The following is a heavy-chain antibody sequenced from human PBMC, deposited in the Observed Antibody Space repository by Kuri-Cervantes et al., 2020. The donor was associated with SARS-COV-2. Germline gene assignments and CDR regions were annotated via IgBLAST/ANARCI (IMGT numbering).Heavy chain of an antibody. V-gene: IGHV4-59*01. CDR2: IYYSGST. D-gene: IGHD6-19*01. CDR1: GGSISSYY. J-gene: IGHJ3*02. CDR3: AREWLKDAFDT. Sequence: SETLSLTCTVSGGSISSYYWSWIRQPPGKGLEWIGYIYYSGSTNYNPSLKSRVTISVDTPKNQFSLKLSSVTAADTAVYYCAREWLKDAFDTWGQGTMVTVSS.